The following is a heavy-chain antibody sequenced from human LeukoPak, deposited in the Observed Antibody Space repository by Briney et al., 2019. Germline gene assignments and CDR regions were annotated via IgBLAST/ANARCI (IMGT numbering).Heavy chain of an antibody. D-gene: IGHD6-19*01. CDR3: ARGREEWLAYYYYMDV. J-gene: IGHJ6*03. Sequence: SETLSLTCTVSGGSISSSSHYWGWIRQPPGKGLEWIRSIYYSGRTNYNLSLKSQVTISVDTSNNQFSLKLSSVTAADTAVYYCARGREEWLAYYYYMDVWGKGTTVTVSS. CDR1: GGSISSSSHY. V-gene: IGHV4-39*07. CDR2: IYYSGRT.